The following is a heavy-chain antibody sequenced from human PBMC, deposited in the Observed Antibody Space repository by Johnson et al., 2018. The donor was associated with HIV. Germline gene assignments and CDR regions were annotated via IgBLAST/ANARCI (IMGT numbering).Heavy chain of an antibody. J-gene: IGHJ3*02. Sequence: VQLVESGGGVERPGGSLRLSCAGSGFTFDDHGMSWVRQVPGKGLEWVSGINWSGGTTGYADSVKGRFTISRDNTKNSLYLQMNSLRAEDTAVYYCAKRNYGSGGNAFDIWGQGTMVTVSS. CDR1: GFTFDDHG. D-gene: IGHD3-10*01. V-gene: IGHV3-20*04. CDR3: AKRNYGSGGNAFDI. CDR2: INWSGGTT.